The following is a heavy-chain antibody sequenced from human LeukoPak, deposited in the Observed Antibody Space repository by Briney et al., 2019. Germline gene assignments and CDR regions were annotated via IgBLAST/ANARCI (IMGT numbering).Heavy chain of an antibody. CDR1: GFTFDNYG. CDR3: ARHRFGSGILTDY. J-gene: IGHJ4*02. V-gene: IGHV3-20*04. D-gene: IGHD3-10*01. Sequence: GGSLRLSCAASGFTFDNYGMNWVRQAPGKGLEWVSGITWNGDNTGYADSVKGRFTISRDNAKNSLYLQLNSLRAEDTAVYYCARHRFGSGILTDYWGQGTLVTVSS. CDR2: ITWNGDNT.